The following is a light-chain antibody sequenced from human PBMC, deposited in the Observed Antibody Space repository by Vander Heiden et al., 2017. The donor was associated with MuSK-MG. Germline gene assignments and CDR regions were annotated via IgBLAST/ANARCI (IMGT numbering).Light chain of an antibody. CDR1: QSISSY. J-gene: IGKJ4*01. CDR2: AAS. V-gene: IGKV1-39*01. Sequence: DIQMTQSPSSLSASVGDRVTITCRASQSISSYLNWYQQKPGKAPKLLIYAASSLQSGVPSRFSGSGSGTDFTLTISSLQPEDFATYYCQQSYRTPWVTFGGGTKVEIK. CDR3: QQSYRTPWVT.